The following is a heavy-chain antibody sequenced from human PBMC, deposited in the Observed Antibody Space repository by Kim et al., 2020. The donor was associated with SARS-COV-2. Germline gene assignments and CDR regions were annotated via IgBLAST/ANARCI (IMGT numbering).Heavy chain of an antibody. D-gene: IGHD2-2*01. Sequence: GGSLRLSCAASGFTFSSYAMHWVRQAPGKGLEWVAVISYDGSNKYYADSVKGRFTISRDNSKNTLYLQMNSLRAEDTAVYYCARDRCSSTSCYENWFDPWGQGTLVTVSS. CDR1: GFTFSSYA. J-gene: IGHJ5*02. CDR2: ISYDGSNK. V-gene: IGHV3-30*04. CDR3: ARDRCSSTSCYENWFDP.